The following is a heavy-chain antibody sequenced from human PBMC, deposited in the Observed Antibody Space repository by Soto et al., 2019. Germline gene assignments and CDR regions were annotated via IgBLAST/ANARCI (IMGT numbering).Heavy chain of an antibody. J-gene: IGHJ6*03. CDR2: IYYSGST. Sequence: SETLSLTCTVSGGSISSYYWSWIRQPPGKGLEWIGYIYYSGSTNYNPSLKSRVTISVDTSKNQFSLKLSSVTAADTAVYYCARARVRGVITPNYYYYYMDVWGKGTTVTVSS. D-gene: IGHD3-10*01. CDR3: ARARVRGVITPNYYYYYMDV. CDR1: GGSISSYY. V-gene: IGHV4-59*01.